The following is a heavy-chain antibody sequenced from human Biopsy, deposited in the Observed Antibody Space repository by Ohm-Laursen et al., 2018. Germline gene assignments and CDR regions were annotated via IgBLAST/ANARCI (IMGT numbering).Heavy chain of an antibody. V-gene: IGHV1-8*01. CDR2: MSPNTGNT. CDR1: GYTFTSHD. CDR3: ARWETTLGRSLDS. J-gene: IGHJ5*01. Sequence: ASVKVSCKPSGYTFTSHDINWVRQATGQGLEWMGWMSPNTGNTVYAKRFQDRVTMTSDTSTGTAYMELTSLTSDDTAVYFCARWETTLGRSLDSWGQGTLVAVSS. D-gene: IGHD1-26*01.